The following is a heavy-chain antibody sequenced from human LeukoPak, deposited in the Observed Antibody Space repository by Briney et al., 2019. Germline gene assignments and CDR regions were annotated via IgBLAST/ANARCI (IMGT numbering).Heavy chain of an antibody. Sequence: GESLKISCKGSGYSFTSYWIGWVRQMPGKGLEWMGIIYPGDSDTRYSPSFRGQVTISADKSISTAYLQWCSLKASDTAMYYCARRYCSSTSCYNYMDVWGKGTTVTVSS. J-gene: IGHJ6*03. V-gene: IGHV5-51*01. CDR3: ARRYCSSTSCYNYMDV. CDR2: IYPGDSDT. CDR1: GYSFTSYW. D-gene: IGHD2-2*02.